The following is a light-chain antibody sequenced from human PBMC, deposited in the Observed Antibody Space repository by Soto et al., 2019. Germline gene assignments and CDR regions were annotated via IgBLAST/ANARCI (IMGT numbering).Light chain of an antibody. V-gene: IGLV2-14*01. Sequence: QSALTQPASVSGSPGQSITISCTGTSSDVGGYDYVSWYQQHPGKAPKLMIYDVSNRPSGVSNRFSGSKSGNTASLTISGLQAVDEADYYCSSYTSSSTYVFGAGTKVTAL. J-gene: IGLJ1*01. CDR2: DVS. CDR3: SSYTSSSTYV. CDR1: SSDVGGYDY.